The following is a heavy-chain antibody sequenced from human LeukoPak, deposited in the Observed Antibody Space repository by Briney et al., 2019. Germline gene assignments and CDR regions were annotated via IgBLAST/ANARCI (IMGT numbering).Heavy chain of an antibody. J-gene: IGHJ4*02. V-gene: IGHV4-59*01. CDR3: ARESYSSGWYDY. CDR2: IFYTGST. Sequence: SETLSLTCTVSGGSISSYYWGWIRQPPGKRLGWIGYIFYTGSTNYNPSLKSRVTISVDTSKNQFSLKLSSVTAADTAVYYCARESYSSGWYDYWGQGTLVTVSS. CDR1: GGSISSYY. D-gene: IGHD6-19*01.